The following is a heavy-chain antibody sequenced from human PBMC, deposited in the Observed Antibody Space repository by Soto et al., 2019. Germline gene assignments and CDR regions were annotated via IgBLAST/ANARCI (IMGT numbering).Heavy chain of an antibody. CDR3: AKGVPAAIRPYFDY. J-gene: IGHJ4*02. CDR1: GFTFSSYG. Sequence: ESGGGVVQPGRSLRLSCAASGFTFSSYGMHWVRQAPGKGLEWVAVISYDGSNKYYADSVKGRFTISRDNSKNTLYLQMNSLRAEDTAVYYCAKGVPAAIRPYFDYWGQGTLVTVSS. D-gene: IGHD2-2*02. V-gene: IGHV3-30*18. CDR2: ISYDGSNK.